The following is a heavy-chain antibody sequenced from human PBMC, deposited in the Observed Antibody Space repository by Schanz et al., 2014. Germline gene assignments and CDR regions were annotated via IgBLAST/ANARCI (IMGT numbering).Heavy chain of an antibody. CDR1: GFTFSDYY. CDR2: ISSSGSAK. Sequence: GGSLRLSCVVSGFTFSDYYMSWIRQAPGKGLEWISYISSSGSAKYYADSVKGRFTISRDNAKNSLYLQMNSLRAEDTAVYYCARDDNHLDYWGQGSLVTVSS. CDR3: ARDDNHLDY. J-gene: IGHJ4*02. D-gene: IGHD1-1*01. V-gene: IGHV3-11*01.